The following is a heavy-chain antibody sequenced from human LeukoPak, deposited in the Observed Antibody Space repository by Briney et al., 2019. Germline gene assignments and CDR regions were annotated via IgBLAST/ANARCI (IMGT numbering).Heavy chain of an antibody. D-gene: IGHD3-9*01. V-gene: IGHV3-23*01. J-gene: IGHJ4*02. CDR2: ITGSGGNT. CDR1: EFTFSNYA. Sequence: GGSLRLSCAASEFTFSNYAMSWVRQAPGKGLEWVSAITGSGGNTYYADSVKGRFTISRDNSKNTVFLQMNSLRAEDTAVYYCAKWGDYDVLTGYYVSDYWGQEALVTVSS. CDR3: AKWGDYDVLTGYYVSDY.